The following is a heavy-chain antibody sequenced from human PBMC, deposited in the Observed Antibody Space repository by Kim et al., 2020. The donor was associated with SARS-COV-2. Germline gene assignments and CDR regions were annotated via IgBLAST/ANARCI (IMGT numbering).Heavy chain of an antibody. Sequence: ASVKVSCKASGYTFTSYYMHWVRQAPGQGLEWMGIINPSGGSTSYAQKFQGRVTMTRDTSTSTVYMELSSLRSEDTAVYYCARGGYYYDSSGYSTIKYAFDIWGQGTMVTVSS. CDR2: INPSGGST. J-gene: IGHJ3*02. D-gene: IGHD3-22*01. CDR1: GYTFTSYY. V-gene: IGHV1-46*01. CDR3: ARGGYYYDSSGYSTIKYAFDI.